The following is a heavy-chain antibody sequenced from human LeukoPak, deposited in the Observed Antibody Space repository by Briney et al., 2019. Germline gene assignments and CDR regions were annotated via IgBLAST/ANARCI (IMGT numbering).Heavy chain of an antibody. CDR1: GYTLTELS. V-gene: IGHV1-24*01. CDR3: ATPAGYSSSRGPFDI. D-gene: IGHD6-13*01. J-gene: IGHJ3*02. CDR2: FDPEDGET. Sequence: ASVNVSCKVSGYTLTELSMHWVRQAPGKGLEWMGGFDPEDGETIYAQKFQGRVTMTEDTSTDTAYMELSSLRSEDTAVYYCATPAGYSSSRGPFDIWGQGTMVTVSS.